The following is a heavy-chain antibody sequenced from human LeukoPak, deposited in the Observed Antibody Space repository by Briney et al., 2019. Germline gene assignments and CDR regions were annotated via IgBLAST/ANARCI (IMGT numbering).Heavy chain of an antibody. CDR3: ARRGSQDYDILTGGIHYFDY. Sequence: GGSLRLSCAASGFTVSTNYVSWVRQAPGKGLEWVSVIYRGGGTAYADSVKDRFTISRDNFKNMVYLHMNSLKAEDTAVYYCARRGSQDYDILTGGIHYFDYWGQGTLVTVSS. D-gene: IGHD3-9*01. J-gene: IGHJ4*02. V-gene: IGHV3-66*04. CDR2: IYRGGGT. CDR1: GFTVSTNY.